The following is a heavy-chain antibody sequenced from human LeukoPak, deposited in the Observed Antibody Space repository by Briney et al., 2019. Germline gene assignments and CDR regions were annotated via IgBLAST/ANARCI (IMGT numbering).Heavy chain of an antibody. J-gene: IGHJ5*02. Sequence: QPSETLSLTCTVSGGSISSGGYYWSWIRQHPGKGLEWIGYIYYSGSTYYNPSLKSRVTISVDTSKNQFSLKLSSVTAADTAVYYCARAPRGYSAVTQESWFDPWGQGTLVTVSS. V-gene: IGHV4-31*03. CDR2: IYYSGST. CDR1: GGSISSGGYY. D-gene: IGHD5-18*01. CDR3: ARAPRGYSAVTQESWFDP.